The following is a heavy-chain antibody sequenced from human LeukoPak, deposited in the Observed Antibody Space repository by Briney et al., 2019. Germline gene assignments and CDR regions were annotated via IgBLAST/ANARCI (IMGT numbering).Heavy chain of an antibody. CDR2: IYYSGRT. D-gene: IGHD3-9*01. CDR1: GGSISSSSYY. CDR3: ARRLARPGYFDY. Sequence: SETLSLTCTVSGGSISSSSYYWGWIRRPPGKGLEWIGSIYYSGRTYYNPALKSRVTISVNTSKNQFSLTLSSVTAADTAVYYCARRLARPGYFDYWGQGTLVTVSS. V-gene: IGHV4-39*01. J-gene: IGHJ4*02.